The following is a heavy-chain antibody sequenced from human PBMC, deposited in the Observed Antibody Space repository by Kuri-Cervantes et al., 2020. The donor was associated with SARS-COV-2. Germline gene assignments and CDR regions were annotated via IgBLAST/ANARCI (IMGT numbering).Heavy chain of an antibody. Sequence: GESLKISCAASGFTFSNYSMNWVRQAPGKGLEWVSYISSSSSTIYYADSVKGRFTISRDNAKNSLYLQMNSLRDEGTAVYYCARGERAFGARGITDRRVNWFDPWGQGTLVTVSS. D-gene: IGHD3-10*01. CDR2: ISSSSSTI. CDR1: GFTFSNYS. CDR3: ARGERAFGARGITDRRVNWFDP. V-gene: IGHV3-48*02. J-gene: IGHJ5*02.